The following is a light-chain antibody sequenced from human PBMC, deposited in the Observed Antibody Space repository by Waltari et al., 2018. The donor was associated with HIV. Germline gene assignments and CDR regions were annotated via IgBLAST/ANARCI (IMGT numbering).Light chain of an antibody. Sequence: QSALTQSRSVSGSPGQSVTISCTGTSSDAGGYKYVSLYQQHPGKVPKLMIYDVNKRPSGGPDRCSGSKSANTASLTISGLQAEDEADYYCCSYAGSYTWVFGGGTKLTVL. J-gene: IGLJ3*02. CDR1: SSDAGGYKY. V-gene: IGLV2-11*01. CDR2: DVN. CDR3: CSYAGSYTWV.